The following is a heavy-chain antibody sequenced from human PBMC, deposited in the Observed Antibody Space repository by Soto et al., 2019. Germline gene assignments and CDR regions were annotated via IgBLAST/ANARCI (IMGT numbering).Heavy chain of an antibody. Sequence: PSETLSLTCTVSGGSISSSSYYWGWIRQSPGKGLEWIGSFYYSGSTYYSPSLKSPVTVSGDTSKKQISLRLSSVTAADTAVYYSARHEEGVKWLVRLIWPNTNVDYWGQGTLVTVAS. CDR2: FYYSGST. CDR3: ARHEEGVKWLVRLIWPNTNVDY. V-gene: IGHV4-39*01. CDR1: GGSISSSSYY. J-gene: IGHJ4*02. D-gene: IGHD6-19*01.